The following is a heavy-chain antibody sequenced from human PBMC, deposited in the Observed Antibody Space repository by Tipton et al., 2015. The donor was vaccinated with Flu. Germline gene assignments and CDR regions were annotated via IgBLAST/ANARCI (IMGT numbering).Heavy chain of an antibody. V-gene: IGHV4-31*03. D-gene: IGHD3-10*01. CDR1: GGSISSGGYY. J-gene: IGHJ4*02. CDR3: VRRHYYGSGKHNYYFDY. Sequence: TLSLTCTVSGGSISSGGYYWSWIRQHPGKGLEWIGYIYYSGSTYYNPSIKSRVTISVDTSKNQFSLKLSSVNAADTAVYYCVRRHYYGSGKHNYYFDYWGQGTLVTVSS. CDR2: IYYSGST.